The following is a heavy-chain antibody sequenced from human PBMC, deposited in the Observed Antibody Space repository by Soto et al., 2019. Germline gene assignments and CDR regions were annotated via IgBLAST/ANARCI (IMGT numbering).Heavy chain of an antibody. V-gene: IGHV4-31*03. CDR2: INYSGST. D-gene: IGHD3-22*01. J-gene: IGHJ5*02. Sequence: QVQLQESGPGLVKPSQTLSLTCTVSGGSISSGGYYWSWIRQHPGKGLEWIGYINYSGSTYYNPSLKSRVTISVDTSKNQFPLKLSSVTAADTAVYYCATTSYDSSGTAADPWGQGTLVTVSS. CDR1: GGSISSGGYY. CDR3: ATTSYDSSGTAADP.